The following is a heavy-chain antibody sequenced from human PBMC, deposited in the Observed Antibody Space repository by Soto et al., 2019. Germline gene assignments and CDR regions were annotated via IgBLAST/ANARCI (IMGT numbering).Heavy chain of an antibody. J-gene: IGHJ5*02. Sequence: SETLXLTCTVSGGSIISYYWSWIRQPPGKEMEWIGYIYYSGSTNYNPSLKSRVTISVDTSKNQFSLKLSSVTAADTAVYYCARALXGPAGHINWFXPWGQGTLVXVSS. CDR3: ARALXGPAGHINWFXP. V-gene: IGHV4-59*01. D-gene: IGHD2-2*01. CDR2: IYYSGST. CDR1: GGSIISYY.